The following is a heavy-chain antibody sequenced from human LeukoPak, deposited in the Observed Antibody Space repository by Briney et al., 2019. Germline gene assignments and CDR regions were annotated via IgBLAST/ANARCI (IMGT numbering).Heavy chain of an antibody. CDR1: GFTFSYYG. CDR3: ARDDKAGKEYIDY. V-gene: IGHV3-33*01. J-gene: IGHJ4*02. CDR2: IWYDGSNK. Sequence: GRSLRLSCAASGFTFSYYGMHWVRQAPGKGLDWVAVIWYDGSNKYYADSVKGRLTISRDNSKNTLYLQMNSLRAEDTAVYYCARDDKAGKEYIDYWGQGALVTVSS. D-gene: IGHD6-19*01.